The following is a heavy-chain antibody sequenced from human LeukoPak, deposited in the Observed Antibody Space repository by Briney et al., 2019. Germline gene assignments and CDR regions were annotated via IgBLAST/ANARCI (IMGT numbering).Heavy chain of an antibody. Sequence: SETLSLTCTASGVSISSYYWSWIRQPPGKGLEWMGYIYYSGSTKYNPSLKSRVTISVDTSKNQFSLKLSSVTAADTAVYYCARHRSSSYDYWGQGTLVAVSS. D-gene: IGHD6-13*01. J-gene: IGHJ4*02. CDR1: GVSISSYY. CDR3: ARHRSSSYDY. V-gene: IGHV4-59*08. CDR2: IYYSGST.